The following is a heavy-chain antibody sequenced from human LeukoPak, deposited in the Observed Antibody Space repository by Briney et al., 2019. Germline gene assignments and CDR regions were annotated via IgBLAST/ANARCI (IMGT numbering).Heavy chain of an antibody. J-gene: IGHJ5*02. D-gene: IGHD6-13*01. CDR3: ARDKAAAGIGGNWFDP. V-gene: IGHV1-18*01. CDR2: ISAYNGNT. CDR1: GYSFTSYG. Sequence: ASVKVSCKASGYSFTSYGISWVRQAPGQGLEWMGWISAYNGNTNYAQKLQGRVTMTTDTSTSTAYMELRSLRSDDTAVYYCARDKAAAGIGGNWFDPWGQGTLVTVSS.